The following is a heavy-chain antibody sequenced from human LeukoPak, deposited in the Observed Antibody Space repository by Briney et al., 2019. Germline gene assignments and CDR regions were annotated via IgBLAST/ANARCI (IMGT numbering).Heavy chain of an antibody. D-gene: IGHD3-22*01. V-gene: IGHV3-48*03. CDR3: ARLYYYDSTGYYYP. Sequence: GGSLRLSCAASGFTFSSYEMNWVRQAPGKGLEWVSYISSSGSTIYYADSVKGRFTISRDNAKNSLYLQMNSLRAEDTAVYYCARLYYYDSTGYYYPWGQGTQVTVSS. CDR2: ISSSGSTI. J-gene: IGHJ5*02. CDR1: GFTFSSYE.